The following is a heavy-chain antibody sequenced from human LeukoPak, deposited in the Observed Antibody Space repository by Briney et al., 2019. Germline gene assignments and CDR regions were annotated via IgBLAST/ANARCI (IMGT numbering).Heavy chain of an antibody. Sequence: GGSLRLSCAASGFTFSSYAMSWVRQAPGKGLEWVSAISGSGGSTYYADSVKGRFTISRDNSKNTLYLQMNSLRAEDTAVYYCAKDQGYSSSRYGGDYWGQGTLVTVSS. V-gene: IGHV3-23*01. CDR1: GFTFSSYA. D-gene: IGHD6-13*01. J-gene: IGHJ4*02. CDR2: ISGSGGST. CDR3: AKDQGYSSSRYGGDY.